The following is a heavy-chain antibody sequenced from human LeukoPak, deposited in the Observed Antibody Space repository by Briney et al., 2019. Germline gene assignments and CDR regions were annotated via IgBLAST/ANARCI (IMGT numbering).Heavy chain of an antibody. V-gene: IGHV3-7*01. CDR1: GFIFSSYW. D-gene: IGHD6-6*01. CDR3: AREGYSSSSFNDY. CDR2: IKQDGSEK. Sequence: GGSLRLSCAASGFIFSSYWMSWVRQAPGKGLEWVANIKQDGSEKYYVDSVKGRFTISRDNAKNSLYLQMNSLRAEDTAVYYCAREGYSSSSFNDYWGQGTLVTVSS. J-gene: IGHJ4*02.